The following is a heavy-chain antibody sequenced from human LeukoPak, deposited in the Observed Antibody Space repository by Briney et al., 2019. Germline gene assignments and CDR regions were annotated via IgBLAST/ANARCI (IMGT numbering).Heavy chain of an antibody. J-gene: IGHJ4*02. Sequence: PGGSLRLSCAAYGFTFTSYWMHWVRQAPGKGLVWVSSISSSSSYIYYADSGKGRFTISRDNAKNSLYLQMNSLRAEDTAVYYCARTIPLYGSGSPDFGYWGQGTLVPSPQ. D-gene: IGHD3-10*01. CDR1: GFTFTSYW. CDR3: ARTIPLYGSGSPDFGY. CDR2: ISSSSSYI. V-gene: IGHV3-21*01.